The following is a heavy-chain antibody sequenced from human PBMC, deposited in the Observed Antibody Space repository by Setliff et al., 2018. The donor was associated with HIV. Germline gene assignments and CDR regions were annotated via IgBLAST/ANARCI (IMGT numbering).Heavy chain of an antibody. CDR2: MSGSTGDT. V-gene: IGHV3-23*01. CDR3: ANRLRGYNKWYYFDY. J-gene: IGHJ4*02. CDR1: GFTFNSYA. D-gene: IGHD1-1*01. Sequence: SGGSLRLSCAASGFTFNSYAMSWVRQAPGKGLERVATMSGSTGDTYYADSVKGRFTISRDNSKNTLSLQMNSLGAEDTAVYYCANRLRGYNKWYYFDYWGQGTLVTVSS.